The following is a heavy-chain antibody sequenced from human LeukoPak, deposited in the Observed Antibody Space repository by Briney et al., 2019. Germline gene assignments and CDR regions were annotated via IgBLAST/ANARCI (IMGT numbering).Heavy chain of an antibody. D-gene: IGHD1-26*01. J-gene: IGHJ3*02. Sequence: GGSLRLSCSASGFTFSTYAMAWVRQAPGKGLEWVSCISINARVTYYGESVRGRFTISRGNSKNTLYLQMNSLKAEDTAIYYCAREVGTPQAFDIWGQGTMVTVSS. V-gene: IGHV3-23*01. CDR3: AREVGTPQAFDI. CDR1: GFTFSTYA. CDR2: ISINARVT.